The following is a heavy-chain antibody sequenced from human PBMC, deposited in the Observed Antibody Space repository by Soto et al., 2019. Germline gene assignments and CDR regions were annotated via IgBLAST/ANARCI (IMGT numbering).Heavy chain of an antibody. CDR3: ARHPPYRAFDF. J-gene: IGHJ4*02. Sequence: QLQLQESGPGLVKPSETLSLTCSVSGDSLSAGPYHWGWIRQPPGKGLEWIGNVYNSGSTSCSPSLKSRVTISADTSKNQFSLRLTSVTAADTAVYFCARHPPYRAFDFWGPGTLVTVSS. CDR2: VYNSGST. V-gene: IGHV4-39*01. CDR1: GDSLSAGPYH. D-gene: IGHD3-16*02.